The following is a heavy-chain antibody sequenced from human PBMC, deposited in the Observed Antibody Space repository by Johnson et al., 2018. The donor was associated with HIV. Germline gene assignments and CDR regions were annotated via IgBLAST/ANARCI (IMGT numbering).Heavy chain of an antibody. D-gene: IGHD1-26*01. CDR2: ISGRGGST. J-gene: IGHJ3*02. V-gene: IGHV3-23*04. Sequence: VQLVESGGGLVQPGGSLRLSCAASGFTFSSYAMNWVRQAPGKGLEWVSAISGRGGSTYYADSVKGRFTISRDNSRKTLYLQMNSLRAEDTALYYCAKDRGSPGIPAAFDIWGQGTMVTVSS. CDR1: GFTFSSYA. CDR3: AKDRGSPGIPAAFDI.